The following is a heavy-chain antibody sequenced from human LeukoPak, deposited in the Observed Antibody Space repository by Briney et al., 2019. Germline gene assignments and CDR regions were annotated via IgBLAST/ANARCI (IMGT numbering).Heavy chain of an antibody. CDR2: ISGSGGST. J-gene: IGHJ4*02. CDR1: GFIFSSYG. Sequence: GGSLRLSCAASGFIFSSYGLSWVRQAPGKGLEWVSAISGSGGSTYYADSVKGRFTISRDISKNTLYLQMNSLRAEDTAVYYCARDGTAVGINYDYWGQGTLVTVSS. D-gene: IGHD6-13*01. V-gene: IGHV3-23*01. CDR3: ARDGTAVGINYDY.